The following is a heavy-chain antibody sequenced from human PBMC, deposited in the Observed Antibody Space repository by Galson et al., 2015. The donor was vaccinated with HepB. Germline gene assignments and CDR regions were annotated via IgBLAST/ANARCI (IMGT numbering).Heavy chain of an antibody. J-gene: IGHJ4*02. CDR2: IIPIFGTA. Sequence: CKASGGTFSSYAISWVRQAPGQGLEWMGGIIPIFGTANYAQKFQGRVTITADESTSTAYMELSSLRSEDTAVYYCASDFWSGYSTTEYYFDYWGQGTLVTVSS. CDR3: ASDFWSGYSTTEYYFDY. V-gene: IGHV1-69*01. CDR1: GGTFSSYA. D-gene: IGHD3-3*01.